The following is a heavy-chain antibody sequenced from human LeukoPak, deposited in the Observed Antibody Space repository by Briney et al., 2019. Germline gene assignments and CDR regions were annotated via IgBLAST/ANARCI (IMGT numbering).Heavy chain of an antibody. V-gene: IGHV4-59*08. J-gene: IGHJ4*02. Sequence: SETLSLTCTVSGGSTGSYYWSWIRPPPGKGREWIGNIYYSGSTNYNPSLKSRVTISVDTSKNQFSLKLSSVTAADTAVYYCARHKGSSWSYFDYWGQGTLVTVSS. D-gene: IGHD6-13*01. CDR1: GGSTGSYY. CDR2: IYYSGST. CDR3: ARHKGSSWSYFDY.